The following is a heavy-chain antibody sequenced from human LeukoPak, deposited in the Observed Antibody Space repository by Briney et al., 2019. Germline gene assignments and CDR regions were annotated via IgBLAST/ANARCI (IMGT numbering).Heavy chain of an antibody. D-gene: IGHD6-6*01. J-gene: IGHJ6*02. CDR1: GFTFSSYS. CDR3: AREGAGEQLGYYYGMDV. CDR2: ISSSSSYI. V-gene: IGHV3-21*01. Sequence: GGSLGLSCAASGFTFSSYSMNWVRQAPGKGLEWVSSISSSSSYIYYADSVKGRFTISRDNAKNSLYLQMNSLRAEDTAVYYCAREGAGEQLGYYYGMDVWGQGTTVTVSS.